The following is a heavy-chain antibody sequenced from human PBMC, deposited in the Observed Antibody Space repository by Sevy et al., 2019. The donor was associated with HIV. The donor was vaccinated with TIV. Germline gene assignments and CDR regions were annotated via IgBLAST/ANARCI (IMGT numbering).Heavy chain of an antibody. CDR2: ISSSGSTI. D-gene: IGHD6-6*01. CDR3: ARQSSINSYYYGMDV. CDR1: GFTFSGYY. Sequence: GGSLRLSCAASGFTFSGYYMSWIRQAPGKGLEWVSYISSSGSTIYYADSVKGRFTISRDNAKNSLYLQMNSLRAEDTAVYYCARQSSINSYYYGMDVWGQGTTVTVSS. J-gene: IGHJ6*02. V-gene: IGHV3-11*01.